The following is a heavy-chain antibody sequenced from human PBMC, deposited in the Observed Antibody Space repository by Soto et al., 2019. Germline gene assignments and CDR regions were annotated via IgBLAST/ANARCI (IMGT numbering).Heavy chain of an antibody. V-gene: IGHV3-30*18. J-gene: IGHJ3*02. Sequence: GGSLRLSCAASGFTFSSYGMHWVRQAPGKGLEWVAVISYDGSNKYYADSVKGRFTISRDNSKNTLYLQMNSLRAEDTAVYYCAKDLGYYPDGDAFDIWRQGTMVTVSS. CDR1: GFTFSSYG. D-gene: IGHD1-26*01. CDR2: ISYDGSNK. CDR3: AKDLGYYPDGDAFDI.